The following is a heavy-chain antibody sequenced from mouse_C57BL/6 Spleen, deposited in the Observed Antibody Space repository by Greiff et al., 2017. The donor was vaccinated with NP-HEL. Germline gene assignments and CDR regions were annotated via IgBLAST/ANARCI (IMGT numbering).Heavy chain of an antibody. J-gene: IGHJ3*01. CDR2: INPSSGYT. CDR1: GYTFTSYT. D-gene: IGHD2-4*01. CDR3: AIGDYDGAWFAY. Sequence: VQRVESGAELARPGASVKMSCKASGYTFTSYTMHWVKQRPGQGLEWIGYINPSSGYTKYNQKFKDKATLTADKSSSTAYMQLSSLTSEDSAVYYCAIGDYDGAWFAYWGQGTLVTVSA. V-gene: IGHV1-4*01.